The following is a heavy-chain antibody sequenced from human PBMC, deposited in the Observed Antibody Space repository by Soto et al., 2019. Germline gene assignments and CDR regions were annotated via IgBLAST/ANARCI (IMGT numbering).Heavy chain of an antibody. CDR1: GYTFTSYG. CDR3: ASQIFGVVTDAFDI. J-gene: IGHJ3*02. V-gene: IGHV1-18*01. D-gene: IGHD3-3*01. CDR2: IGAYNGNT. Sequence: ASVKVSCKASGYTFTSYGISWVRQAPGQGLEWMGWIGAYNGNTNYAQKLQGRVTMTTDTSTSTAYMELRSLRSDDTAVYYCASQIFGVVTDAFDIWGQGTMVTVSS.